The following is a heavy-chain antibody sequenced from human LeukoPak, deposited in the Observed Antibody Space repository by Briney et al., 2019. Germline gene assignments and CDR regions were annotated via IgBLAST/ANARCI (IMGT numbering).Heavy chain of an antibody. CDR3: ARGPPNWGYDY. CDR1: GYTFTSYE. CDR2: MSPNSGDT. Sequence: ASVKVSCKASGYTFTSYEFNWVRQATGQRPEWMGWMSPNSGDTGYAQKFQDRVTMTRNTSISTAYMELSSLRSDDTAVYYCARGPPNWGYDYWGPGTLVTVSS. J-gene: IGHJ4*02. D-gene: IGHD7-27*01. V-gene: IGHV1-8*01.